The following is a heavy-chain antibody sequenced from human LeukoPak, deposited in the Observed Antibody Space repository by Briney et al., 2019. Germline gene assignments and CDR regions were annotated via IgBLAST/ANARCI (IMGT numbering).Heavy chain of an antibody. CDR1: GFTFSSCA. CDR2: ISYDGSNK. V-gene: IGHV3-30*04. J-gene: IGHJ4*02. Sequence: GRSLRLSCAASGFTFSSCAMHWVRQAPGKGLEWVAVISYDGSNKYYADSVKGRFTISRDNSKNTLYLQMNSLRAEDTAVYYCARASSSWYSDYWGQGTLVTVSS. CDR3: ARASSSWYSDY. D-gene: IGHD6-13*01.